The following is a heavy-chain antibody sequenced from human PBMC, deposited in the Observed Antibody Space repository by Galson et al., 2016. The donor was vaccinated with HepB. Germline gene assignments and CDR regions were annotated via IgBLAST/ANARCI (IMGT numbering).Heavy chain of an antibody. V-gene: IGHV1-46*04. J-gene: IGHJ6*02. CDR2: INTKPGIT. D-gene: IGHD2-8*01. CDR3: ARWPTKGQTNVEGVVRAGMDG. CDR1: AYNFTDYY. Sequence: SVKVPCKASAYNFTDYYIHWVRQAPGQGLEWMGIINTKPGITSSPQRLRGRVTVTSNTSTSNVYMELTSLRSDDTAVYFCARWPTKGQTNVEGVVRAGMDGWGQGTPVTVSS.